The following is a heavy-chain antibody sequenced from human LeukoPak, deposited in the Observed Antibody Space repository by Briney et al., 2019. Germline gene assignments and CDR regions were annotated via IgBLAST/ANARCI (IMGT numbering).Heavy chain of an antibody. J-gene: IGHJ4*02. CDR2: IYYSGST. CDR3: ARLTYTYYYDSSTYSF. CDR1: GGSISRSSYY. D-gene: IGHD3-22*01. V-gene: IGHV4-39*01. Sequence: SETLSLTCTVSGGSISRSSYYWGWIRQPPGKGLEWIGSIYYSGSTYYNPSLKSRVTISVDTSKNQFSLRLSSVTAADTAVYYCARLTYTYYYDSSTYSFWGQGTLVTVSS.